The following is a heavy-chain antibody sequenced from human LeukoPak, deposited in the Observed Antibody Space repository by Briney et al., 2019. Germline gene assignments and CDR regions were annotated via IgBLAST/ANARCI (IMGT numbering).Heavy chain of an antibody. J-gene: IGHJ6*03. CDR1: GFTFSSYA. V-gene: IGHV3-30*04. CDR3: ARDPHVLRFLEWLSPSYYYYYMDV. CDR2: ISYDGSNK. Sequence: GRSLRLSCAASGFTFSSYAMHWVRPAPGKGLEWVAVISYDGSNKYYADSVKGRFTISRDNSKNTLYLQMNSLRAEDTAVYYYARDPHVLRFLEWLSPSYYYYYMDVWGKGTTVTVSS. D-gene: IGHD3-3*01.